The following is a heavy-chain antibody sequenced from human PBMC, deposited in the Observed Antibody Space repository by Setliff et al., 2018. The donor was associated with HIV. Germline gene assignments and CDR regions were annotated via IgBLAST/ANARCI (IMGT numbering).Heavy chain of an antibody. CDR1: GYTFTGNY. Sequence: ASVKVSCKASGYTFTGNYIHWVRQAPGQGLEWMGWINPNSGGTNYEQKFQGRVTMTRDTSISTAYMELSSLRSEDTAVYYCARADSSNWYHVGYWGQGTLVTVSS. CDR3: ARADSSNWYHVGY. J-gene: IGHJ4*02. CDR2: INPNSGGT. V-gene: IGHV1-2*02. D-gene: IGHD6-13*01.